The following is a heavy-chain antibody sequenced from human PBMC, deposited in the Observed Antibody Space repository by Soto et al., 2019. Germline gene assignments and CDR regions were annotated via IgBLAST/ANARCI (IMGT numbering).Heavy chain of an antibody. J-gene: IGHJ5*02. CDR1: GGSVSSGSYY. CDR2: IYYSGST. D-gene: IGHD6-13*01. CDR3: ARNPLIAAGGGRNWFDP. V-gene: IGHV4-61*01. Sequence: QVQLQESGPGLVKPSETLSLTCTVSGGSVSSGSYYWSWIRQPPGKGLEWIGYIYYSGSTNYNPSLQSRVTISVDTSKNQFSLKLSSVTAADTAVYYCARNPLIAAGGGRNWFDPWGQGTLVTVSS.